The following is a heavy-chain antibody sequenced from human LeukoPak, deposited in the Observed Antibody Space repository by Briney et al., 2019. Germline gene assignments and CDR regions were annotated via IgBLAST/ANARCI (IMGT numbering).Heavy chain of an antibody. V-gene: IGHV4-61*02. CDR2: INTSGST. D-gene: IGHD1-26*01. Sequence: SETLSLTCTVSGGSISSGSYYWSWIRQPAGKGLEWIGRINTSGSTNYNPSLKSRVTISVDTSKNQFSLKLSSVTAADTAVYYCARGQVGATGNFDYWGQGTLVTVSS. CDR1: GGSISSGSYY. J-gene: IGHJ4*02. CDR3: ARGQVGATGNFDY.